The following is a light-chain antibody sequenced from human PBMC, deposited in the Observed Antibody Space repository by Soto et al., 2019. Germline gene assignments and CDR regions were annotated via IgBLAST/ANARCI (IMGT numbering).Light chain of an antibody. V-gene: IGKV3-20*01. CDR2: GAS. CDR1: QSVSSSY. CDR3: QQYGSSPGT. Sequence: EIVLTQSPGTLSLSPGERATLSCRASQSVSSSYLAWYQRKPGQAPRLLIYGASNRATGIPDRFSGSGSGTDFTLTISRLEPEDFAVYYCQQYGSSPGTFGQGTKVDIK. J-gene: IGKJ1*01.